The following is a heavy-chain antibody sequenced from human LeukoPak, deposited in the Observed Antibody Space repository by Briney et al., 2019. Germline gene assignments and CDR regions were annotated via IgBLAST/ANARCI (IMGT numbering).Heavy chain of an antibody. V-gene: IGHV1-2*04. Sequence: ASVKASCKATGYTFTGYYMHWVRQAPGQGLEWMGWINPNSGGTNYAQKFQGWVTMTRDTSISTAYMELSRLRSDDTAVYYCARAAVAGTWFDYWGQGTLVTVSS. CDR1: GYTFTGYY. CDR2: INPNSGGT. J-gene: IGHJ4*02. D-gene: IGHD6-19*01. CDR3: ARAAVAGTWFDY.